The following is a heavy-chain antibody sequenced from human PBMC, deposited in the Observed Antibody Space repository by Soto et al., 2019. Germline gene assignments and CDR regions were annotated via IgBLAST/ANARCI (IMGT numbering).Heavy chain of an antibody. CDR1: GGTFSSYA. V-gene: IGHV1-69*13. D-gene: IGHD6-19*01. Sequence: SVKVSCKASGGTFSSYAISWVRQAPGQGLEWMGGIIPIFGTANYAQKFQGRVTITADESTSTAYMEWSSLRSEDTAVYYCARETAVVLTYYYYGMDVWGQGTTVTVSS. CDR3: ARETAVVLTYYYYGMDV. CDR2: IIPIFGTA. J-gene: IGHJ6*02.